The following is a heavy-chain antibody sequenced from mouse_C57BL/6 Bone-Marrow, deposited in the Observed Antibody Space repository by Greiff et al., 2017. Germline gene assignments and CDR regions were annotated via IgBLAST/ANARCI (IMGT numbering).Heavy chain of an antibody. CDR2: INPETGGT. CDR3: TRWAGLYYYAMDY. J-gene: IGHJ4*01. V-gene: IGHV1-15*01. D-gene: IGHD6-5*01. Sequence: VQRVESGAELVRPGASVTLSCKASGYTFTDYEMHWVKQTPVHGLEWIGAINPETGGTGYNQKFKGKAILTVDKSSSTAYMELRSLTSEDSAVYYCTRWAGLYYYAMDYWGQGASVTVSS. CDR1: GYTFTDYE.